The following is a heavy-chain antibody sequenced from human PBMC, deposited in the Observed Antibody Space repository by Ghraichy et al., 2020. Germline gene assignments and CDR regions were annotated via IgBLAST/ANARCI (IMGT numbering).Heavy chain of an antibody. CDR1: GFTFSSYA. D-gene: IGHD5-12*01. CDR3: VKPRLADVDIGLYFDY. CDR2: ISSNGGST. V-gene: IGHV3-64D*06. Sequence: GGSLRLSCSASGFTFSSYAMHWVRQAPGKGLEYVSAISSNGGSTYYADSVKGRFTISRDNSKNTLYLQMSSLRAEDTAVYYCVKPRLADVDIGLYFDYWGQGTLVTVSS. J-gene: IGHJ4*02.